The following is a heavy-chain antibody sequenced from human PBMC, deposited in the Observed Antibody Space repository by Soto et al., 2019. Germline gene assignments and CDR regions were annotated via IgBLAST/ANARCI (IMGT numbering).Heavy chain of an antibody. CDR1: GYTFTSYG. V-gene: IGHV1-69*13. CDR3: ATGSFTSTGGRIGYHYNAMDV. Sequence: RASVKVSCKASGYTFTSYGISWLRQAPGQGLEWMGGIIPIFGPANFAKKFQGRVTITADESTTTAYMELSTLTSEDTAVYYCATGSFTSTGGRIGYHYNAMDVWGQGTTVTVSS. D-gene: IGHD1-1*01. CDR2: IIPIFGPA. J-gene: IGHJ6*02.